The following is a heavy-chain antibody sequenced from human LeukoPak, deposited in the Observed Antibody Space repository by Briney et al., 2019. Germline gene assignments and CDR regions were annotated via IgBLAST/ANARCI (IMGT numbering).Heavy chain of an antibody. CDR3: ARSGGPGTYHQLRYNWFDP. CDR1: GFTLSDYH. D-gene: IGHD3-10*01. V-gene: IGHV3-21*01. Sequence: PGGSLRLSCAASGFTLSDYHMNWVRQAPGKGLEWLSSITTISHYIYYAGAVRGRFTISRDNAKNSLYLQMNSLRGEDTAVYYCARSGGPGTYHQLRYNWFDPWGQGTLVTDSS. J-gene: IGHJ5*02. CDR2: ITTISHYI.